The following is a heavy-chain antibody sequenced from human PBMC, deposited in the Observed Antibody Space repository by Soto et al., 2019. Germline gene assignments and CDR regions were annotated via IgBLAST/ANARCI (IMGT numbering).Heavy chain of an antibody. Sequence: GGSLRLSCAASGFTFSSYEMNWVRQAPGKGLEWVSYISSSGSTIHYADSVKGRFTISRDNAKNSLYLQMNSLRAEDTAVYYCARAPDFRGYDFWSGYYLPYYYYGMDVWGQGTTVTVSS. CDR1: GFTFSSYE. D-gene: IGHD3-3*01. J-gene: IGHJ6*02. CDR3: ARAPDFRGYDFWSGYYLPYYYYGMDV. CDR2: ISSSGSTI. V-gene: IGHV3-48*03.